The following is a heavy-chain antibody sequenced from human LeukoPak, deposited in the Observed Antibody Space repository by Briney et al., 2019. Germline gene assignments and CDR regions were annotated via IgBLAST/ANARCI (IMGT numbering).Heavy chain of an antibody. V-gene: IGHV4-59*01. D-gene: IGHD3-10*01. Sequence: PSETLSLTCTVSGGSISSYYWSWIRQPPGKGLEWIGYIYYSGSTNYNPSLKSRVTISVDTSKNQFSLKLSSVTAADTAVYYCARTGIERYFDYWGQGTLVTVSS. J-gene: IGHJ4*02. CDR2: IYYSGST. CDR3: ARTGIERYFDY. CDR1: GGSISSYY.